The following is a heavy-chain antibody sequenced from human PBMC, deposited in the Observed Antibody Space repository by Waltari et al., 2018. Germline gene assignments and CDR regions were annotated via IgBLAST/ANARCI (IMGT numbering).Heavy chain of an antibody. Sequence: VRLVESGGGRVGPGESLRLSCVGSGFSFDEYSMNWVRQAPGKGLEWVSSLNNGGDYKGYADSVEGRFTISRDNDKNTLYLQMNDLRVDDTAIYYCARGKAFDPWGQGTRVNVSS. J-gene: IGHJ5*02. V-gene: IGHV3-21*06. CDR1: GFSFDEYS. CDR3: ARGKAFDP. CDR2: LNNGGDYK.